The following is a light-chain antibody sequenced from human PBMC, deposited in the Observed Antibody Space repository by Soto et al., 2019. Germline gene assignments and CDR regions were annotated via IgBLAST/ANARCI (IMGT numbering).Light chain of an antibody. CDR2: RNS. CDR1: SSNMGRNY. V-gene: IGLV1-47*01. J-gene: IGLJ2*01. Sequence: QSVLTQPPSASGPPGQRVTISCSGSSSNMGRNYVYWYQQIPGKAPKLLMYRNSQRPSGVPDRFSGSKSGTSXXXXISGLRSEDEADYYCAAWDDSLSGYEVFGGGXXXTVL. CDR3: AAWDDSLSGYEV.